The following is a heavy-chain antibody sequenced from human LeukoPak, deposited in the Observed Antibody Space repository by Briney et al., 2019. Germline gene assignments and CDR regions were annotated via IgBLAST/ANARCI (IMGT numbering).Heavy chain of an antibody. J-gene: IGHJ3*02. CDR2: IYYSGST. Sequence: SETLSLTCTVSGGSISSYYWSWIRQSPGKGLEWIGYIYYSGSTNYNPSLKSRVTISVDTSKNQFSLKLSSVTAADTAVYYCATWEATVRNAFDIWGQGTMVTVSS. V-gene: IGHV4-59*01. D-gene: IGHD4-17*01. CDR1: GGSISSYY. CDR3: ATWEATVRNAFDI.